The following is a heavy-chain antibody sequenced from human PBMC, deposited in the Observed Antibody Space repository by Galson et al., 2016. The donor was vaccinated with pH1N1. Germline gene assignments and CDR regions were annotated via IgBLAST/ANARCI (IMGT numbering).Heavy chain of an antibody. CDR1: RFTFSDYY. CDR3: ARCDYHDVDLDRFYFDY. Sequence: SLRLSCAASRFTFSDYYMSRIRQAPGKGLEWVSYISNSGGSIYYADSVEGRFTISRDNAKNSLYLQMNSLRAEDTAVYYCARCDYHDVDLDRFYFDYWGQGTLVTVSS. V-gene: IGHV3-11*01. J-gene: IGHJ4*02. CDR2: ISNSGGSI. D-gene: IGHD4-17*01.